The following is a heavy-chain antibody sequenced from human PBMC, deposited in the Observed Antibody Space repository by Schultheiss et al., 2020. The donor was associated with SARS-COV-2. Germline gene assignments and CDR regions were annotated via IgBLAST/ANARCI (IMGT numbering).Heavy chain of an antibody. CDR2: IYYSGST. V-gene: IGHV4-59*12. J-gene: IGHJ6*02. CDR1: GGSISSYY. Sequence: SETLSLTCTVSGGSISSYYWSWIRQPPGKGLEWIGYIYYSGSTNYNPSLKSRVTMSVDTSKNQFSLKLSSVTAADTAVYYCARSGIAVARNYYYYGMDVWGQGTTVTVSS. CDR3: ARSGIAVARNYYYYGMDV. D-gene: IGHD6-19*01.